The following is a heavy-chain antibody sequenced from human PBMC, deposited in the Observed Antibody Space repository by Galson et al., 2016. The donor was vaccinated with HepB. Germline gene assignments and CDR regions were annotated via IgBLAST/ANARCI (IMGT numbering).Heavy chain of an antibody. CDR1: GYTFTNHW. J-gene: IGHJ6*02. D-gene: IGHD6-13*01. V-gene: IGHV5-10-1*01. Sequence: QSGAEVKKPGESLKISCQGSGYTFTNHWITWVRQMPGRGLEYLGRIDPSDSYTTYGPSFQGHVTISTDNSINTAYLQWSSLEASDTAIYYCVTYRDTLGSPGPSSPVDYYFGLDVWGQGTTVSVSS. CDR2: IDPSDSYT. CDR3: VTYRDTLGSPGPSSPVDYYFGLDV.